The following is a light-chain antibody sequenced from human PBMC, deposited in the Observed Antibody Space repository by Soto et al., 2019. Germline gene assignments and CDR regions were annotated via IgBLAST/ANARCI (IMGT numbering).Light chain of an antibody. Sequence: SLLTQPRSVSGSPGQSVTISCTGTSSDVGGYNYVSWYQQHPGKAPKLMIYDVSKRPSGVPDRFSGSKSGNTASLTISGLQAEDEADYYCCSYAGSYTYYVFGTGTKVTVL. V-gene: IGLV2-11*01. CDR2: DVS. CDR1: SSDVGGYNY. J-gene: IGLJ1*01. CDR3: CSYAGSYTYYV.